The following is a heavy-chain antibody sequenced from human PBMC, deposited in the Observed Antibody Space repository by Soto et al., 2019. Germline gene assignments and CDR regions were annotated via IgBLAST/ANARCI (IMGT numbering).Heavy chain of an antibody. V-gene: IGHV3-11*01. CDR3: VTPYLVY. CDR1: GFIFSDYY. J-gene: IGHJ4*02. D-gene: IGHD3-16*01. Sequence: QVQLVESGGGLVKPGGSLRLSCAGSGFIFSDYYMSWIRQAPGKGLEWVSYINTRGTTTYYADSVKGRLAISRDNAKNSLYLHMSSLRAEDTAVYYCVTPYLVYWCQGTLVTVSS. CDR2: INTRGTTT.